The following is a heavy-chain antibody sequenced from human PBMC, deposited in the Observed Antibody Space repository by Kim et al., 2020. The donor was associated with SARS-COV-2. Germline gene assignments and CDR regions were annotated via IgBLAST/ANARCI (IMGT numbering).Heavy chain of an antibody. V-gene: IGHV3-49*02. Sequence: VKGRFTISRDDSKSIAYLQMNSLNTEDTAVYYCTRGVGYCSGGSCYLFDYWGQGTLVTVSS. J-gene: IGHJ4*02. D-gene: IGHD2-15*01. CDR3: TRGVGYCSGGSCYLFDY.